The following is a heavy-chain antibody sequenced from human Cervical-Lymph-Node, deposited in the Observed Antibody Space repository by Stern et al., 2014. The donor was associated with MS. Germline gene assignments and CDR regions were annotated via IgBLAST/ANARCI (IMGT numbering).Heavy chain of an antibody. D-gene: IGHD1-1*01. Sequence: EVQLVESGGGLVQPGGSLRLSCEASGFPFGHSWMSWVRQPPGKGLEWVANIKGDGSESNYVDPVKGRFPISRDDPNNSQCLYMNSLRVEDTAINYCAGTDGIWGQGTLVTVSS. CDR3: AGTDGI. CDR2: IKGDGSES. J-gene: IGHJ4*02. V-gene: IGHV3-7*01. CDR1: GFPFGHSW.